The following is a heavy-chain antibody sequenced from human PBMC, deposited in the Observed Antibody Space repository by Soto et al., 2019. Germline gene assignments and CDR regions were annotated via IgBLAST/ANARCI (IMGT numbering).Heavy chain of an antibody. CDR1: GYTFTSYY. Sequence: QVQLVQSGAEVKKPGASVKVSCKASGYTFTSYYMHWVRQAPGQGLEWMGIINPSGGSTSYAQKFQGRVTMTRDTSTSTVYMELSRLRSEDTAVYYCAITRNGVKGWFDPWGQGTLVTVSS. D-gene: IGHD1-20*01. CDR2: INPSGGST. J-gene: IGHJ5*02. CDR3: AITRNGVKGWFDP. V-gene: IGHV1-46*01.